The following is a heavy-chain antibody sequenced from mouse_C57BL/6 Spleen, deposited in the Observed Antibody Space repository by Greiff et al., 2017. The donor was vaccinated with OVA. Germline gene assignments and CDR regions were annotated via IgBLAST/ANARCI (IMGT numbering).Heavy chain of an antibody. D-gene: IGHD2-10*01. CDR2: INYDGSST. J-gene: IGHJ4*01. CDR3: ARVGLLDAMDY. Sequence: EVQVVESEGGLVQPGSSMKLSCTASGFTFSDYYMAWVRQVPEKGLEWVANINYDGSSTYYLDSLKSRFIISRDNAKNILYLQMSSLKSEDTATYYCARVGLLDAMDYWGQGTSVTVSS. CDR1: GFTFSDYY. V-gene: IGHV5-16*01.